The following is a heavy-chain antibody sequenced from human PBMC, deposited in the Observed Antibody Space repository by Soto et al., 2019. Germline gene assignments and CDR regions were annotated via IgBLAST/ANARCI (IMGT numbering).Heavy chain of an antibody. V-gene: IGHV1-18*04. J-gene: IGHJ6*02. D-gene: IGHD2-2*01. CDR2: VSVYNGNT. Sequence: ASVKVYCKAFGYTFISYGICWVRQAPGQGLEWMGWVSVYNGNTNNAQKLQCRFTITTDTSTSTAYMELRSLRSDDTAVYYCSRAWDIVVEGMDVWGQGTTVTVSS. CDR1: GYTFISYG. CDR3: SRAWDIVVEGMDV.